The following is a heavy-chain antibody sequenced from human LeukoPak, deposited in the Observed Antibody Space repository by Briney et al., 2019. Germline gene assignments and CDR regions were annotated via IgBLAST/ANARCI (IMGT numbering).Heavy chain of an antibody. V-gene: IGHV4-61*03. CDR1: GVPVSGSSIVNYY. Sequence: SETLSLTCAVSGVPVSGSSIVNYYWTSIRQPPGKGLEWIGYVSYSGETNFNPSLRSRVTMSVDTSKTHISLRLGSVNAADTAVYYCARGGMSTYYDSGGYYSYWGQGTLVTVSS. CDR2: VSYSGET. CDR3: ARGGMSTYYDSGGYYSY. J-gene: IGHJ4*02. D-gene: IGHD3-22*01.